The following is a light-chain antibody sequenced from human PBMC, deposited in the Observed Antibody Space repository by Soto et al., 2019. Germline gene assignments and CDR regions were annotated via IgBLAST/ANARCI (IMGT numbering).Light chain of an antibody. CDR2: DTS. CDR1: QSISSW. V-gene: IGKV1-5*01. Sequence: IQMPQSPSTLSASVGDRVTTTCRASQSISSWLAWYQQKPGKAPKLLIYDTSSLESGVPSRFSGSGSGTEFTLTISSLQPDDFATYYCQQYNSYAWTFGQGTKV. J-gene: IGKJ1*01. CDR3: QQYNSYAWT.